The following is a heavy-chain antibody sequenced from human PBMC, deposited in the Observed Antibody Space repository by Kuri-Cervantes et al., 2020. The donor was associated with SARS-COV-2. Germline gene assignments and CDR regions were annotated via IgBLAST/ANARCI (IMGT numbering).Heavy chain of an antibody. Sequence: GESLKISCAASGFTVSSNYMSWVRQAPGKGLEWVSVIYSGGSTYYADSVKGRFTISRDNSKNTLYLQMNSLRAEDTAVYYCAIAAAESFDYWGQGTLVTVSS. CDR3: AIAAAESFDY. V-gene: IGHV3-53*01. J-gene: IGHJ4*02. D-gene: IGHD6-13*01. CDR1: GFTVSSNY. CDR2: IYSGGST.